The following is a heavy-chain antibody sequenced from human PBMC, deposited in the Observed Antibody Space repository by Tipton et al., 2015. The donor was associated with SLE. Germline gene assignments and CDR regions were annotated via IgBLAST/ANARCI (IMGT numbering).Heavy chain of an antibody. CDR1: GFTFNSYG. CDR3: AKDTLKAARAAYIYGVDV. CDR2: VWYDRSNE. V-gene: IGHV3-33*06. J-gene: IGHJ6*02. D-gene: IGHD6-6*01. Sequence: SLRLSCAASGFTFNSYGMHWVRQAPGKGLEWVAGVWYDRSNEWYADSVKGRFTISRDNSKNTLYLQMNSLRAEDTAVYYCAKDTLKAARAAYIYGVDVLGQGTTVTVSS.